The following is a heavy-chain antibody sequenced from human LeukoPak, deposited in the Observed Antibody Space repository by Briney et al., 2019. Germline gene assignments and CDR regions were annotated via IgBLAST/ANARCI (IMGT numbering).Heavy chain of an antibody. D-gene: IGHD3-16*01. CDR1: GGSISSSSYY. J-gene: IGHJ5*02. Sequence: SETLSLTCTVSGGSISSSSYYWGWIRQPPGKGLEWIGSIYYSGSTYYNPSLKSRVTISINTSKNQFSLKLRSVTAADTAVYFCAKGDKMLTWRRTYNRFDPWGQGTLVTVSS. CDR2: IYYSGST. V-gene: IGHV4-39*01. CDR3: AKGDKMLTWRRTYNRFDP.